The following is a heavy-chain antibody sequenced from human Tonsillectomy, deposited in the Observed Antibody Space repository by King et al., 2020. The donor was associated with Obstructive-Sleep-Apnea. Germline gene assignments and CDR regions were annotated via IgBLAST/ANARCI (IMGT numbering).Heavy chain of an antibody. CDR2: ISWNSGSI. CDR1: GFTFDDYA. D-gene: IGHD4-17*01. V-gene: IGHV3-9*01. CDR3: AKERLRNWYFDL. J-gene: IGHJ2*01. Sequence: VQLVESGGGLVQPGRSLRLSCAASGFTFDDYAMHWVRQAPGKGLEWVSGISWNSGSIGYADSVKGRFTISRDNAKNSLYLTMNSLRAEDTALYYCAKERLRNWYFDLWGRGTLVTVSS.